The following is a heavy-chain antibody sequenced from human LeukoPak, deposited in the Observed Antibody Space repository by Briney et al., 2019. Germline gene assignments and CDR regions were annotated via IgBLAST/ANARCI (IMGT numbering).Heavy chain of an antibody. D-gene: IGHD2-8*01. Sequence: ASVKVSCKASGYTFTSYAMNWVRQAPGQGLEWMGWINTNTENPANAQGFTGRFVFSLDSSVSTAYLQISSLKAEDTAVYYCARMGYCTRATCGGAFDFWGQGTLVTVSS. J-gene: IGHJ4*02. CDR1: GYTFTSYA. V-gene: IGHV7-4-1*02. CDR3: ARMGYCTRATCGGAFDF. CDR2: INTNTENP.